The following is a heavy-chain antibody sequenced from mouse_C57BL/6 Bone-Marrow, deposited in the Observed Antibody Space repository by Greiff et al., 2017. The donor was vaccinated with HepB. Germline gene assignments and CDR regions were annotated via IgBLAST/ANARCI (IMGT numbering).Heavy chain of an antibody. CDR1: GFSLTSYG. D-gene: IGHD2-1*01. CDR3: AKNGGNYRGDAMDY. CDR2: IWSGGST. V-gene: IGHV2-5*01. J-gene: IGHJ4*01. Sequence: QVQLQQSGPGLVQPSQRLSITCTVSGFSLTSYGVYWVRQSPGKGLEWLGVIWSGGSTDYNAAFMSRLSITKDNSKSQVFFNMNSLQADDTAIYYWAKNGGNYRGDAMDYWGQGTSVTVSS.